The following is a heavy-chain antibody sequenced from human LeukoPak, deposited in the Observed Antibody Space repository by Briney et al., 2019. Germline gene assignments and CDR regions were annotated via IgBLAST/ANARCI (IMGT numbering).Heavy chain of an antibody. CDR1: GFTFSDYY. CDR3: AKGMTTVTIDAFDI. CDR2: ISGSAGNT. J-gene: IGHJ3*02. D-gene: IGHD4-17*01. V-gene: IGHV3-23*01. Sequence: GGSLRLSCAASGFTFSDYYMSWVRQAPGKGLEWVAGISGSAGNTYYADSVKGRFTISRDTSKNTLYLQMNSLRAEDTAVYYCAKGMTTVTIDAFDIWGQGTMVTVSS.